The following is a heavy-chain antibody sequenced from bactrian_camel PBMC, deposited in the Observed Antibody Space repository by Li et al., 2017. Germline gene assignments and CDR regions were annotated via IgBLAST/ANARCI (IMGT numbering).Heavy chain of an antibody. D-gene: IGHD5*01. CDR2: VGSGGRAT. V-gene: IGHV3S40*01. CDR1: GFGFSGYV. Sequence: QLVESGGGLVQPGGSLRLTCTASGFGFSGYVMSWVRQASGKGLEWVSSVGSGGRATFYADSMKGRFTISRDNAKNTLYLQMNSLKPEDTAVYYCAADLGGDPNYWGQGTQVTVS. CDR3: AADLGGDPNY. J-gene: IGHJ4*01.